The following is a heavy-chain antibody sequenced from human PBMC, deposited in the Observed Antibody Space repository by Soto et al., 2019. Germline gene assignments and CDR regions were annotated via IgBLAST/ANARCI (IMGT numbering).Heavy chain of an antibody. Sequence: QVQLVQSGAEVKKPGASVKVSCKASGYTFTGNYMHWVRQAPGQGLEWMGWINPNSGGTDYAQKFQGGVTVTRDTSISTAYMELSRLRSDDTAVYYCARDGDSSSPFDIWGQGTMVTVSS. D-gene: IGHD6-6*01. CDR2: INPNSGGT. CDR1: GYTFTGNY. V-gene: IGHV1-2*02. J-gene: IGHJ3*02. CDR3: ARDGDSSSPFDI.